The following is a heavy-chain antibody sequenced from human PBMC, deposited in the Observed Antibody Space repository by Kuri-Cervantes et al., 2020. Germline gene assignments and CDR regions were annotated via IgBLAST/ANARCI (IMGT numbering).Heavy chain of an antibody. CDR1: GFTFSTYA. V-gene: IGHV3-23*01. CDR2: ISDSGNNR. D-gene: IGHD3-22*01. Sequence: GESLKISCAASGFTFSTYALSWVRQAPGKGLEWVSGISDSGNNRYYADSVKGRFAISRDNAKNTLYLQMNSLRAEDTAVYYCATGYYDSSAFGIWGQGTMVTVSS. CDR3: ATGYYDSSAFGI. J-gene: IGHJ3*02.